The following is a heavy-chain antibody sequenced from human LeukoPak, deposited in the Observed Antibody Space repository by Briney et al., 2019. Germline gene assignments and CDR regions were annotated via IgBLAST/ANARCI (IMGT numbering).Heavy chain of an antibody. V-gene: IGHV1-69*05. CDR3: ARDEGIAAGYFDY. D-gene: IGHD6-13*01. J-gene: IGHJ4*02. CDR2: IIPIFGTA. CDR1: GGTFSSYA. Sequence: ASVKVSCKASGGTFSSYAISWVRQAPGQGLEWMGGIIPIFGTANYAQKFQGRVTITTDESTSTAYMELSSLRSEDTAVYYCARDEGIAAGYFDYWGQGTLSPSPQ.